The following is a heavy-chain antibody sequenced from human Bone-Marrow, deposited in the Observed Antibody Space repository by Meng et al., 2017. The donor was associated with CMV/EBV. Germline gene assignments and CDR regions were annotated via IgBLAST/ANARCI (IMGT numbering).Heavy chain of an antibody. CDR3: AKDFGGHENWYFDL. D-gene: IGHD4-23*01. Sequence: GGSLRLSCAAAGFTFSSYAMHWVSQAPGKGLEWVSLISWDGGSTYYADSVKGRFTISRDNSTNSLYLQMNSLRAEDTDVYYCAKDFGGHENWYFDLWGRGTLVTVSS. J-gene: IGHJ2*01. V-gene: IGHV3-43D*04. CDR2: ISWDGGST. CDR1: GFTFSSYA.